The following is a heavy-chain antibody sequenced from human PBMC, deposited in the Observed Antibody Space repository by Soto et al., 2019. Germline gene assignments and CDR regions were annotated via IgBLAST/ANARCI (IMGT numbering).Heavy chain of an antibody. Sequence: QVQLQESGPGLVNPSQTLSLTCTVSGGSISSGDYYWSWIRQPPGKGLEWIGYIYYSGSTYYNPSLKSRLTISVDTSKNQSSLKLSSVTAADTAVYYCASSRYGYIFYDYWGQGTLVTVSS. CDR1: GGSISSGDYY. J-gene: IGHJ4*02. D-gene: IGHD5-18*01. CDR2: IYYSGST. V-gene: IGHV4-30-4*01. CDR3: ASSRYGYIFYDY.